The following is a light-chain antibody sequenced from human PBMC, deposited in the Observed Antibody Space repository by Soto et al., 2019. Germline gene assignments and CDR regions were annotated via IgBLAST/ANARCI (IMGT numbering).Light chain of an antibody. CDR1: QDISTF. Sequence: DIQMTQSPSSLSAYVGDRVTITCQASQDISTFLNWYQQKPGKAPKLLIYDVSNLQTGVPARFTGRRSGTRFTLSINNIQPEDVATYYCQQYDNYPITFGPGTKVEIK. CDR3: QQYDNYPIT. CDR2: DVS. J-gene: IGKJ3*01. V-gene: IGKV1-33*01.